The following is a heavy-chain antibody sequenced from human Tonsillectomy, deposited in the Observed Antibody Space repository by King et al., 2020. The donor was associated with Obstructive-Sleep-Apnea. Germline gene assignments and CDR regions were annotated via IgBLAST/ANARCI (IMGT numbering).Heavy chain of an antibody. V-gene: IGHV3-48*01. J-gene: IGHJ4*02. D-gene: IGHD3-9*01. CDR2: ARRDRITM. Sequence: VQLVESGGDSVQPGGSLRLSCVGSGFTFSGYSMNWVRQAPGKGLEWGSHARRDRITMLYADSVKGRFTISRDDGKNPLYLQMNSLRAEDTAVYYCARDHDWSFDSWGQGTVVTVSS. CDR3: ARDHDWSFDS. CDR1: GFTFSGYS.